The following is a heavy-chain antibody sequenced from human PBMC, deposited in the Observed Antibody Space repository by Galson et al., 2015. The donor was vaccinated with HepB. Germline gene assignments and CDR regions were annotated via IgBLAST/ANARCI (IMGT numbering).Heavy chain of an antibody. CDR1: GFTFSSYS. Sequence: SLRLSCAASGFTFSSYSMNWVRQAPGKGLEWVSYISSSSSTIYYADSVKGRFTISRDNAKNSLYLQMNSLRAEDTAVYYCARVEAYYYDSSGYSPFDYWGQGTLVTVSS. CDR2: ISSSSSTI. CDR3: ARVEAYYYDSSGYSPFDY. J-gene: IGHJ4*02. V-gene: IGHV3-48*01. D-gene: IGHD3-22*01.